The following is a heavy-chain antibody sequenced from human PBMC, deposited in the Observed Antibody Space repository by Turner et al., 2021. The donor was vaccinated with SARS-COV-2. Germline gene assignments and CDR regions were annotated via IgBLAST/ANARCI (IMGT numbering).Heavy chain of an antibody. D-gene: IGHD2-21*02. Sequence: VQLVESGGGVVQPGRSLRLSCAASGFTFSSYGMPWVRQAPGKGLEWVAVISYDESNKYYTDSVKGRFTISRDNSKNTLYLQMNSLRAEDTAVYYCAKEGTFGEVTGFDYWGQGTLVTVSS. V-gene: IGHV3-30*18. CDR2: ISYDESNK. J-gene: IGHJ4*02. CDR3: AKEGTFGEVTGFDY. CDR1: GFTFSSYG.